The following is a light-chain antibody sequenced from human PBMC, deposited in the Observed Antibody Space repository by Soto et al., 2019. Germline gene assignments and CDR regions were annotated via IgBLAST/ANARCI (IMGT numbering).Light chain of an antibody. V-gene: IGLV4-69*01. CDR1: SGHRSYA. J-gene: IGLJ3*02. CDR3: QTWGTGIRV. Sequence: QLVPTQSPSASASLGASVKLTCTLSSGHRSYAIAWHQQQPEKGPRYLMKLNSDGSHSKGDGIPDRFSGSSSGAERYLTISSLQSEDEADYYCQTWGTGIRVFGGGTKLTVL. CDR2: LNSDGSH.